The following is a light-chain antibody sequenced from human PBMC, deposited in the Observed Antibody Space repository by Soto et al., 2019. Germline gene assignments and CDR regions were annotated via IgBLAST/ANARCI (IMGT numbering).Light chain of an antibody. CDR3: HQDGVSPLT. J-gene: IGKJ4*01. CDR1: QSVGRNY. V-gene: IGKV3-20*01. Sequence: EIVLTQSPGTLSLSPGESATLSCRASQSVGRNYLAWFQHKPDQAPRLLIYDASNRATGVPDRFSGSGSGTDFTLSVTRLEPEDFAVYYCHQDGVSPLTFGGGTTVELK. CDR2: DAS.